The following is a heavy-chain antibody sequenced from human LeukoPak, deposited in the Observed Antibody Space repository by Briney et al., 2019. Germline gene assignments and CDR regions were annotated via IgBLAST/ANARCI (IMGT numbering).Heavy chain of an antibody. CDR1: GFTFSSYG. J-gene: IGHJ4*02. V-gene: IGHV3-33*01. CDR3: ARDRSAVEGLDY. D-gene: IGHD6-19*01. Sequence: PGGSLRLSCAASGFTFSSYGMHWVRQAPGKGLEWVAVIWYDGSNKYYADSVKGRFTISRDNSKNTLYLQMNSLRAEDTAVYYCARDRSAVEGLDYWGQGTLVTVSS. CDR2: IWYDGSNK.